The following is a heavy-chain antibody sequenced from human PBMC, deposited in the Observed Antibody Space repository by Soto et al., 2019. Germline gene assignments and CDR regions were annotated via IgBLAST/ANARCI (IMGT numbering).Heavy chain of an antibody. CDR1: GYRFTDYL. V-gene: IGHV1-2*02. J-gene: IGHJ4*02. CDR2: INPKSGGT. D-gene: IGHD1-7*01. Sequence: ASVKVSCKASGYRFTDYLMHWVRRAPGQGLEWMGWINPKSGGTKIAQKFQGRTTMTRDTSINTVYMELSRLTSDDTAVYFCAREYNWNYPGWTVYRGLGTLVTVSS. CDR3: AREYNWNYPGWTVY.